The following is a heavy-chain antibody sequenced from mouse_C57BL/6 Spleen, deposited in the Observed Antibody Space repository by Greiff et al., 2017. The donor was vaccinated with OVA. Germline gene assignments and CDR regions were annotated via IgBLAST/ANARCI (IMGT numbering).Heavy chain of an antibody. D-gene: IGHD2-3*01. CDR2: ISSGSSTI. J-gene: IGHJ3*01. CDR3: ADGYYRAWFAY. V-gene: IGHV5-17*01. Sequence: EVKLMESGGGLVKPGGSLKLSCAASGYTFSDYGMHWVRQAPEQGLEWVAYISSGSSTIYYADTVKGRFTISRDNAKNTLFLQMTSLRSEDTAMYYCADGYYRAWFAYWGQGTLVTVSA. CDR1: GYTFSDYG.